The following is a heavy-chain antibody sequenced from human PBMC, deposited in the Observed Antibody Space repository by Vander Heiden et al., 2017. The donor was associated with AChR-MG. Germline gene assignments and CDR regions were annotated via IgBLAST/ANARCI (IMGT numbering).Heavy chain of an antibody. CDR3: ARGRPNYYYYGMDV. CDR1: GYTFTSYD. J-gene: IGHJ6*02. CDR2: MNPNSGNK. V-gene: IGHV1-8*01. Sequence: QVQLVQSGAEVKKPGASVKVSCKASGYTFTSYDINWVRQATGQGLEWMGWMNPNSGNKGYAQKFQGRVTMTRNTSISTAYMELSSLRSEDTAVYYCARGRPNYYYYGMDVWGQGTTVTVSS.